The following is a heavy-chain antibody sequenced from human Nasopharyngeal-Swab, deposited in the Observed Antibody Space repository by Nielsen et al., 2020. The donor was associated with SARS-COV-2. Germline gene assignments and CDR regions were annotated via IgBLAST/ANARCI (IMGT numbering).Heavy chain of an antibody. V-gene: IGHV3-23*01. Sequence: GGSLRLSCSASGFTFSTYAMSWVRKAPGKGLEWVSSVSGTGHTTKYTDSVKGLFTISRDNSEKKVYLEMHSLRAEDTAVYYCAKDRYCSGGACYFNGFDSWGQGTLVTVSS. J-gene: IGHJ4*02. D-gene: IGHD2-15*01. CDR3: AKDRYCSGGACYFNGFDS. CDR2: VSGTGHTT. CDR1: GFTFSTYA.